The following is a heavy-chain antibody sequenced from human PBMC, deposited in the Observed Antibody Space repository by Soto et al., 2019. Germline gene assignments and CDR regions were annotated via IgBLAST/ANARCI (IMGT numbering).Heavy chain of an antibody. CDR3: ARDTEEDCNWGSCLNRYFDL. CDR1: GLKVSSYW. D-gene: IGHD2-15*01. J-gene: IGHJ2*01. V-gene: IGHV3-7*01. CDR2: IKQDGSEK. Sequence: PGGYLRLSCAASGLKVSSYWMSLVRQSPVQGLEWVANIKQDGSEKYYVESVKGRFTISRDNAKNSLYLQLNSLRAEDTAVYYCARDTEEDCNWGSCLNRYFDLWVRGNLVTVSS.